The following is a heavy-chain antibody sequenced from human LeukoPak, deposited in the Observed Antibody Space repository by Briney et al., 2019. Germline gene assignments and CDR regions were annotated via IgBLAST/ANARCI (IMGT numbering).Heavy chain of an antibody. CDR2: IYYSGST. J-gene: IGHJ4*02. CDR1: GGSISSSSYY. D-gene: IGHD4-11*01. CDR3: ARETTAFDY. Sequence: SETLSLTCTVSGGSISSSSYYWGWIRQPPGKGLEWIGSIYYSGSTYYNPSLKSRVTISVDTSKNQFSLKLSSVTAADTAVYYCARETTAFDYWGQGTLVTVSS. V-gene: IGHV4-39*07.